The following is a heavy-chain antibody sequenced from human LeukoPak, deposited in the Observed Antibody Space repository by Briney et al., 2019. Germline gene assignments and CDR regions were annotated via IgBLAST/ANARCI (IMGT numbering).Heavy chain of an antibody. D-gene: IGHD3-10*01. CDR2: IIPIFGTA. J-gene: IGHJ4*02. CDR1: GGTFSSYA. V-gene: IGHV1-69*13. Sequence: ASVKVSCKASGGTFSSYAISWVRQAPGQGLEWMGGIIPIFGTANYAQKFQGRVTITADESTSTAYMELSSLRSEDTAVYYCARDDYYGSGSYDWGQGTLVTVSS. CDR3: ARDDYYGSGSYD.